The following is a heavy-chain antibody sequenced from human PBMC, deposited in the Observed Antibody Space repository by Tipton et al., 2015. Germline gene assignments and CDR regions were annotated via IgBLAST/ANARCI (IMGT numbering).Heavy chain of an antibody. Sequence: SLRLSCAASGFSISRDSMNWVRQAPGKGLEWVSYISSSSSTIYYADSVKGRFTVSRDNAKESLYLQMNSLRDEDTAVYYCARSGGYGWDFWGQGTLVTVSS. D-gene: IGHD5-12*01. V-gene: IGHV3-48*02. J-gene: IGHJ4*02. CDR1: GFSISRDS. CDR3: ARSGGYGWDF. CDR2: ISSSSSTI.